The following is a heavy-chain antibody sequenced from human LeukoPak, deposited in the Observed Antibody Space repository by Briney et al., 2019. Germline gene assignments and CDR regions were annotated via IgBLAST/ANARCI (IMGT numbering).Heavy chain of an antibody. CDR3: ARQAYNAFDI. CDR2: IWYDGSNK. D-gene: IGHD2-21*01. Sequence: PGGSLRLSCAASGFTFSSYGMHWVRQAPGKGLEWVALIWYDGSNKYYADSVKGRFTISRDNSKNTVYLQMNSLRAEDTAVYYCARQAYNAFDIWGQGTMVTVSS. CDR1: GFTFSSYG. V-gene: IGHV3-33*01. J-gene: IGHJ3*02.